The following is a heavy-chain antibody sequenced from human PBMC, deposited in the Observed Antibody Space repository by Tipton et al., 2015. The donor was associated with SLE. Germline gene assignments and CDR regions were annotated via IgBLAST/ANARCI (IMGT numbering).Heavy chain of an antibody. Sequence: GSLRLSCAVYGGSFSGYYWSWIRQPPGKGLEWIGEINHSGSTNYNPSLKSRVTISEDTSKNQFSLKLSSVTAADTAVYYCARVPIFGVINDAFDIWGQGTMVSVSS. CDR1: GGSFSGYY. CDR2: INHSGST. CDR3: ARVPIFGVINDAFDI. V-gene: IGHV4-34*01. D-gene: IGHD3-3*01. J-gene: IGHJ3*02.